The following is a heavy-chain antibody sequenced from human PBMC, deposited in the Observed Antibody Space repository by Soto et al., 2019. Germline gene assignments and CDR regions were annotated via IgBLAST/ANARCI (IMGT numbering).Heavy chain of an antibody. CDR2: ISGYNGNT. J-gene: IGHJ4*02. Sequence: QVQLVQSGAEVKKPGASVKVSCKASGYTFTSYGISWVRQAPGQGLEWMGWISGYNGNTKYAQKLQGRVTMTTDTSTSTAYMGLRSLRSDDTSGYSYARDRGGKIVDYWGQGTLVTVSS. D-gene: IGHD3-22*01. V-gene: IGHV1-18*01. CDR1: GYTFTSYG. CDR3: ARDRGGKIVDY.